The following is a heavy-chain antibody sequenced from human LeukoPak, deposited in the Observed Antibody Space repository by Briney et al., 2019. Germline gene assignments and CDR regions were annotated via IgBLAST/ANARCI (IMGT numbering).Heavy chain of an antibody. CDR1: GFTFSTYA. Sequence: GSLRLSCAVSGFTFSTYAMSWVRQAPGKGLEWIGNLYYGGNTHYNPSLKSRVTISADTSNNQFSLNLSSVTATDTAVYYCARHTRPGYGGSENAFDIWGQGTMVTVSS. V-gene: IGHV4-39*01. CDR2: LYYGGNT. D-gene: IGHD5-12*01. CDR3: ARHTRPGYGGSENAFDI. J-gene: IGHJ3*02.